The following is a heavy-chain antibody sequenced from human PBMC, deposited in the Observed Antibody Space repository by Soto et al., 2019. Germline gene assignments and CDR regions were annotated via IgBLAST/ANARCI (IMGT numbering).Heavy chain of an antibody. CDR2: ISSSSSTI. V-gene: IGHV3-48*01. CDR1: GFTFSSYS. D-gene: IGHD3-10*01. CDR3: ARDRVVRGVIIRLPDYHYYGMDV. Sequence: HPGGSLRLSCAASGFTFSSYSMNWVRQAPGKGLEWVPYISSSSSTIYYADSVKGRFTISRDNAKNSLYLQMNSLRAEDTAVYYCARDRVVRGVIIRLPDYHYYGMDVWGQGTTVTVSS. J-gene: IGHJ6*02.